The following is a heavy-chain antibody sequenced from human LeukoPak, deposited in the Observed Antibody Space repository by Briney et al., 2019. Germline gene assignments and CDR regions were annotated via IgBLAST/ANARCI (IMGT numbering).Heavy chain of an antibody. D-gene: IGHD3-10*01. V-gene: IGHV4-34*01. CDR3: ARGLITMVRGVTKKGDYFDY. CDR2: INHSGST. J-gene: IGHJ4*02. CDR1: GGSFSGYY. Sequence: SETLSLTCAVYGGSFSGYYWSWIRQPPGKGLEWIGEINHSGSTNYNPSLKSRVTISVDTSKNRFSLKLSSVTAADTAVYYCARGLITMVRGVTKKGDYFDYWGQGTLVTVSS.